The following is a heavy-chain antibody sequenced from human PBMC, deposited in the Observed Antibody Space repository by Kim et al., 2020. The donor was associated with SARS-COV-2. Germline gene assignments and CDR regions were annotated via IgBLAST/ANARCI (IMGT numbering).Heavy chain of an antibody. V-gene: IGHV4-59*01. Sequence: KSRVAISVDTSKNQFSLKLSSVTAADTAVYYCARARRITIVGVVRSYFDYWGQGTLVTVSS. CDR3: ARARRITIVGVVRSYFDY. D-gene: IGHD3-3*01. J-gene: IGHJ4*02.